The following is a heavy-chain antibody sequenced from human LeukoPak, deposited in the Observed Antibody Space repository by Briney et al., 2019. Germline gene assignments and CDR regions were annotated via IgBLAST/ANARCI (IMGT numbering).Heavy chain of an antibody. CDR2: IYYSGDT. CDR1: GGSISSSSYY. Sequence: SETLSLTCTVSGGSISSSSYYWGWIRQPPGKGLEWIGSIYYSGDTYYNPSLKSRRVTISVDTSKNQFSLRLSSVTAADTAVYYCARHEWHYYYYMGVWGKGSTVTVSS. J-gene: IGHJ6*03. V-gene: IGHV4-39*01. D-gene: IGHD3-3*01. CDR3: ARHEWHYYYYMGV.